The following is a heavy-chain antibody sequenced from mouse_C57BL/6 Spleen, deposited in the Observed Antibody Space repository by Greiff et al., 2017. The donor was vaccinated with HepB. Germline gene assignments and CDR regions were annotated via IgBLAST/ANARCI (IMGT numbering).Heavy chain of an antibody. V-gene: IGHV1-59*01. CDR2: IDPSDSYT. Sequence: VQLQQSGAELVRPGTSVKLSCKASGYTFTSYWMHWVKQRPGQGLEWIGVIDPSDSYTNYNQKFKGKATLTVDTSSSTAYMQRSSLTSEDSAVYYCAREGGTTVSRGYFDVWGTGTTVTVSS. CDR3: AREGGTTVSRGYFDV. D-gene: IGHD1-1*01. J-gene: IGHJ1*03. CDR1: GYTFTSYW.